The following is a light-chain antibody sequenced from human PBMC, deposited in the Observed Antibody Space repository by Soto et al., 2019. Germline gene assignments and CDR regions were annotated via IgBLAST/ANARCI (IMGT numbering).Light chain of an antibody. J-gene: IGLJ3*02. CDR2: NTY. CDR3: AAWDDSLNGVV. CDR1: SSNIGSHT. V-gene: IGLV1-44*01. Sequence: QSVLTQPPSASGTPGQRVTISCSGSSSNIGSHTVNWYQQLPGTAPRLLIYNTYYRPSGVPDRFSGSKSGTSASLAISGLQSEDEADYYCAAWDDSLNGVVFGGRTKLTVL.